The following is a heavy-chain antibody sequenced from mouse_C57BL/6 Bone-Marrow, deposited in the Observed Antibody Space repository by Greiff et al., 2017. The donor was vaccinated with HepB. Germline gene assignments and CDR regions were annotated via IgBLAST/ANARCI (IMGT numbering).Heavy chain of an antibody. D-gene: IGHD2-2*01. V-gene: IGHV3-6*01. CDR2: ISYDGSN. J-gene: IGHJ3*01. Sequence: EVQLQQSGPGLVKPSQSLSLTCSVTGYSITSGYYWNWIRQFPGNKLEWMCYISYDGSNNYNPSLKNRISITRDTSKNQFFLKLNSVTTEDTATYYCARGGYDAAWFAYWGQGTLVTVSA. CDR1: GYSITSGYY. CDR3: ARGGYDAAWFAY.